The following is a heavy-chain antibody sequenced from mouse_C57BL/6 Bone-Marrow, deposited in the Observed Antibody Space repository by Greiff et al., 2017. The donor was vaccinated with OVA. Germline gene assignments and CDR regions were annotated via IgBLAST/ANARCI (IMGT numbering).Heavy chain of an antibody. CDR3: AYDYDETDWYFDV. J-gene: IGHJ1*03. CDR2: IYPYNGVS. CDR1: GYSFTGYY. Sequence: EVKLMESGPELVKPGASVKISCKASGYSFTGYYMHWVKQSHGNILDWIGYIYPYNGVSSYNQKFKGKATLTVDKSSSTAYMELRSLTSEDSAVYYCAYDYDETDWYFDVWGTGTTVTVSS. V-gene: IGHV1-31*01. D-gene: IGHD2-4*01.